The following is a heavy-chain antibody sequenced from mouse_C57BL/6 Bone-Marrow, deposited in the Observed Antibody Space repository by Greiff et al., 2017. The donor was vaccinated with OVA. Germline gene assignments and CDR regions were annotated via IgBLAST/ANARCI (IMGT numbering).Heavy chain of an antibody. J-gene: IGHJ3*01. CDR3: ARDYDGYSAWFAD. CDR2: ISSGSSTI. Sequence: EVQRVESGGGLVKPGGSLKLSCAASGFTFSDYGMHWVRQAPEKGLEWVAYISSGSSTIYYADTVKGRVTISRDNAKNTLFLQMTSLRSEDTAMYYCARDYDGYSAWFADWGQGTLVTVSA. V-gene: IGHV5-17*01. CDR1: GFTFSDYG. D-gene: IGHD2-3*01.